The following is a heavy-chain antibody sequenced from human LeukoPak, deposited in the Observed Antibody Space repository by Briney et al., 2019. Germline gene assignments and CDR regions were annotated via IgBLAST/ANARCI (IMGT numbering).Heavy chain of an antibody. CDR1: GFTFSSYG. Sequence: AGGSLRHSCAASGFTFSSYGMHWVRQAPGKGLEWVAVIWYDGSNKYYADSVKGRFTISRDNSKNTLYLQMNSLRVEDTAVYYCAREGLAVAAYFDYWGQGTLVTVSS. V-gene: IGHV3-33*01. J-gene: IGHJ4*02. CDR3: AREGLAVAAYFDY. CDR2: IWYDGSNK. D-gene: IGHD6-19*01.